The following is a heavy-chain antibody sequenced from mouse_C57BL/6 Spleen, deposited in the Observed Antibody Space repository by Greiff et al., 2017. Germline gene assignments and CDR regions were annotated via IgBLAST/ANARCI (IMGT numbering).Heavy chain of an antibody. CDR3: ARDRWEDYAMDY. CDR1: GYSITSGYY. CDR2: ISYDGSN. J-gene: IGHJ4*01. Sequence: EVKLMESGPGLVKPSQSLSLTCSVTGYSITSGYYWNWIRQFPGNKLEWMGYISYDGSNNYNPSLKNRIHITRYTSKNQFFLKLNSVTTEDTATYYCARDRWEDYAMDYWGQGTSVTVSS. D-gene: IGHD4-1*01. V-gene: IGHV3-6*01.